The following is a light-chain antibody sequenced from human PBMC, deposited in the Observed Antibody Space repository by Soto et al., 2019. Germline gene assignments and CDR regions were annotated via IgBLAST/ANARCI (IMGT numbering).Light chain of an antibody. J-gene: IGKJ1*01. Sequence: DIQRTQSPSTLSASVGDRVTITCRASLSISSWLAWYQQKPGKAPKLLSYDASSLASGVPSRFSGSGSEPEFTLSISRRQPDDFATYDCQQVISLGQGTKVEMK. CDR3: QQVIS. CDR1: LSISSW. CDR2: DAS. V-gene: IGKV1-5*01.